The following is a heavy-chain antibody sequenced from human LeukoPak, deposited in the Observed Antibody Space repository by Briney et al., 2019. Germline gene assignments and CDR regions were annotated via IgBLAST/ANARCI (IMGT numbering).Heavy chain of an antibody. V-gene: IGHV4-31*03. CDR2: IYYSGST. D-gene: IGHD6-13*01. CDR1: GGSISSYY. Sequence: SETLSLTCTVSGGSISSYYWNWIRQHPGKGLEWIGYIYYSGSTYYNPSLKSRVTISVDTSKNQFSLKLSSVTAADTAVYYCARDRLGRSSSWYHLDYWGQGTLVTVSS. CDR3: ARDRLGRSSSWYHLDY. J-gene: IGHJ4*02.